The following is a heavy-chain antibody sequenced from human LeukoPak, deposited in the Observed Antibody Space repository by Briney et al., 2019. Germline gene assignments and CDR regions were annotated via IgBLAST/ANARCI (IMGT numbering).Heavy chain of an antibody. CDR1: GYTFTSYG. Sequence: GASVKVSCKASGYTFTSYGISWVRQAPGQGLEWMGWISAYNGNTNYAQKLQGRVTMTTDTSTSTAYMELRSLRSDDTAVYYCARGSPVRGVPYGMDVWGQGTTVTVSS. J-gene: IGHJ6*02. D-gene: IGHD3-10*01. V-gene: IGHV1-18*01. CDR3: ARGSPVRGVPYGMDV. CDR2: ISAYNGNT.